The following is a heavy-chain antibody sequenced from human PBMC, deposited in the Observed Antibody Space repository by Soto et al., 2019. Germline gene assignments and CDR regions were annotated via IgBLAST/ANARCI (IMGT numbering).Heavy chain of an antibody. CDR1: GFTFRSYW. J-gene: IGHJ4*02. Sequence: GGSLRLSCAASGFTFRSYWMSWVRQAPGKGLEWVANIKQDGSEKYYVDSVKGRFTISRDNAKNSLYLQMNSLRAEDTAVYYCARSIAVAVDFDYWGQGTLVTVSS. V-gene: IGHV3-7*03. CDR2: IKQDGSEK. CDR3: ARSIAVAVDFDY. D-gene: IGHD6-19*01.